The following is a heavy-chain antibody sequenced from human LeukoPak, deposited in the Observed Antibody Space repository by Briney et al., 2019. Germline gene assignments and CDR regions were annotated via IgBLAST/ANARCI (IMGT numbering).Heavy chain of an antibody. D-gene: IGHD1-1*01. Sequence: PGGSLRLSCAASGLSFSSYAMSWVRQAPGKGLEWISTISVSSGSTYYADSVKGRFTISRDNSKNKLHLQMSSLRAEDTAVYYCAKDRYSIDYWGQGTLVTVSS. CDR1: GLSFSSYA. J-gene: IGHJ4*02. V-gene: IGHV3-23*01. CDR2: ISVSSGST. CDR3: AKDRYSIDY.